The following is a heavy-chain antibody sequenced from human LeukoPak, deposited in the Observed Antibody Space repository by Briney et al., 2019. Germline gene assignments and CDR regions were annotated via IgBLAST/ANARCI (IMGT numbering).Heavy chain of an antibody. CDR2: IYWHDDK. J-gene: IGHJ4*02. Sequence: SGPTLVKPTQTLTLTCTFSGFALGTRGGGGGWIRQPPGKALEWLALIYWHDDKRYSPSLKSRLTITKDTSKNQVVLTMTNMDPVDTPTYYCAPTVTAAWAYWGQGTLVTVSS. V-gene: IGHV2-5*01. CDR3: APTVTAAWAY. CDR1: GFALGTRGGG. D-gene: IGHD1-26*01.